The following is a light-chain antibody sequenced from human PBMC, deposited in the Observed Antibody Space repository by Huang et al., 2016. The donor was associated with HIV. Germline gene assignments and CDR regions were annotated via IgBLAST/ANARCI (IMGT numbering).Light chain of an antibody. Sequence: EIVLTQSTATLSLSPGERATLSCRASQTVSSYLAWYQQKPGQAPRLLIYDASNRATGIPARVSGSGSGTDFTLTISSLEPEDFAVYYCQLRSTWPGDTFGGGTKVEIK. CDR2: DAS. CDR3: QLRSTWPGDT. V-gene: IGKV3-11*01. CDR1: QTVSSY. J-gene: IGKJ4*01.